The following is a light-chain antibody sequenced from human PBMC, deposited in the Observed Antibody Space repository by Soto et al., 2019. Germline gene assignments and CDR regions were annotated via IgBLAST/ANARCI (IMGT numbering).Light chain of an antibody. CDR3: KQYKEGTPFT. J-gene: IGKJ5*01. V-gene: IGKV3-15*01. CDR1: QYVSNK. Sequence: EIVMSQSPSTLSVSKRETATLXCRASQYVSNKVAWYQQKPGQAPSLLILGASTRATGVPARFSGSGSGTEFTLSISSLQSEDFAVYYCKQYKEGTPFTFGQGTRLEIK. CDR2: GAS.